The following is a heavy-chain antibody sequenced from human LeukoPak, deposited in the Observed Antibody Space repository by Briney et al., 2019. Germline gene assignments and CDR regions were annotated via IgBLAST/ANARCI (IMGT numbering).Heavy chain of an antibody. D-gene: IGHD2-15*01. CDR1: GFTVGSNY. V-gene: IGHV3-53*01. J-gene: IGHJ4*02. Sequence: GGSLRLSCAASGFTVGSNYMSWVRQVPGKGLEWVSILYSAGSTYYADSVKGRFTISRDNSRNTLYLQMNSLRVDDTAVYYCASGGMGARKFYSDPFHYWGQGTLVTVSS. CDR2: LYSAGST. CDR3: ASGGMGARKFYSDPFHY.